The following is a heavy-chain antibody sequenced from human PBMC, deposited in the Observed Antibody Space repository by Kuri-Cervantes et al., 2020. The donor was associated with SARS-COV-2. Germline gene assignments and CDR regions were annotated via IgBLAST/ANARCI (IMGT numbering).Heavy chain of an antibody. CDR2: ISFDESDK. V-gene: IGHV3-30*18. CDR3: AKDHGPYSRATAYYGMDV. Sequence: LSLTCAASGFTFSTYRMHWVRQAPGKGLERVSVISFDESDKSYVDSVKGRFTISRDNSKSTLYLQMNSLRAEDTAVYYCAKDHGPYSRATAYYGMDVWGQGTTVTVSS. D-gene: IGHD6-13*01. CDR1: GFTFSTYR. J-gene: IGHJ6*02.